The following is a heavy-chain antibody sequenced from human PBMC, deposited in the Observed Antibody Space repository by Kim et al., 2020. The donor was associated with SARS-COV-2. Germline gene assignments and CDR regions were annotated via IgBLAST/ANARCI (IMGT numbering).Heavy chain of an antibody. D-gene: IGHD6-13*01. CDR1: GGSVSSGDYY. V-gene: IGHV4-30-4*01. Sequence: SETLSLTCTVSGGSVSSGDYYWSWIRQPPGKGLESIGYIYYSGSSYRDPALKSRVTISVDTSKNQFSLKLSSVTAADTAVYYCARGVTNAGHIDYWGQGT. J-gene: IGHJ4*02. CDR3: ARGVTNAGHIDY. CDR2: IYYSGSS.